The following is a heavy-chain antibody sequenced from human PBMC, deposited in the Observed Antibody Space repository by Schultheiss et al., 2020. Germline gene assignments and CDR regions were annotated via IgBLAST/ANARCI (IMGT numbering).Heavy chain of an antibody. V-gene: IGHV4-59*01. Sequence: SETLSLTCTVSGGSISSYYWSWIRQPPGKGLEWIGYIYYSGSTNYNPSLKSRVTISVDTSKNQFSLKLSSVTAADTAVYYCARVGLRSWFDPWCQGTLVTCSS. D-gene: IGHD5/OR15-5a*01. CDR3: ARVGLRSWFDP. J-gene: IGHJ5*02. CDR2: IYYSGST. CDR1: GGSISSYY.